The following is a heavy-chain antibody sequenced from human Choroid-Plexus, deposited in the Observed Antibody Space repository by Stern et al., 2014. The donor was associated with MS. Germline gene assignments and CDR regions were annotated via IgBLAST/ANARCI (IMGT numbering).Heavy chain of an antibody. CDR3: ARDQRGITIFGVVTDYYYLGMDV. CDR1: GYIFTGYY. J-gene: IGHJ6*02. D-gene: IGHD3-3*01. CDR2: INPNTGGT. Sequence: QLVQSGAEVKKPGASVKVSCKTSGYIFTGYYIYWVRQAPGQGLEWMAWINPNTGGTKYAQKFQGRVTMSRDTSISTAYVELSSLTSDDTAVYYCARDQRGITIFGVVTDYYYLGMDVWGQGTTVTVSS. V-gene: IGHV1-2*02.